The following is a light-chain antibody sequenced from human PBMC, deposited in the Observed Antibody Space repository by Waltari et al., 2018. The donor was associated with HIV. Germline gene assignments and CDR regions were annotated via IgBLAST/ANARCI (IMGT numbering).Light chain of an antibody. CDR3: QQYSNSPPWT. CDR2: GAS. J-gene: IGKJ1*01. Sequence: EIVLTQSPGTLSLSPGERDTLSCRASQSVGSNYLAWYQQKPGPAPRLLCFGASSRATGIPDRFSGSGSGTDFTLTISRLEPEDFAVYFCQQYSNSPPWTFGQGTKVEI. V-gene: IGKV3-20*01. CDR1: QSVGSNY.